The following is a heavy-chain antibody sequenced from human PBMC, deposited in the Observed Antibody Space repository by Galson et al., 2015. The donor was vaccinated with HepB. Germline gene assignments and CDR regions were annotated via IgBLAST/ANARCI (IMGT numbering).Heavy chain of an antibody. V-gene: IGHV1-8*01. CDR3: ARTNTGTLPYYFDY. Sequence: SVKVSCKASGYIFSTYDINWVRQATGQGLEWLGWMNPDSGNTGYGQKFQGRVTMSRNTSISTAYMELSSLDSEDTAVYYCARTNTGTLPYYFDYWGQGTLVDVSS. CDR1: GYIFSTYD. J-gene: IGHJ4*02. CDR2: MNPDSGNT. D-gene: IGHD1-7*01.